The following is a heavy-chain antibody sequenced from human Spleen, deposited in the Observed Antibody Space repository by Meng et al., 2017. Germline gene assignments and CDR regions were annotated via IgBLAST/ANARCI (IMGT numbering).Heavy chain of an antibody. V-gene: IGHV4-4*07. CDR2: IYTSGST. J-gene: IGHJ4*02. CDR3: ARDGFGYGSGSYYPYYFDY. D-gene: IGHD3-10*01. CDR1: GGSISSYY. Sequence: GSLRLSCTVSGGSISSYYWSWIRQPAGKGLEWIGRIYTSGSTNYNPSLKSRVTMSVDTSKNQFSLKLSSVTAADTAVYYCARDGFGYGSGSYYPYYFDYWGQGTLVTVSS.